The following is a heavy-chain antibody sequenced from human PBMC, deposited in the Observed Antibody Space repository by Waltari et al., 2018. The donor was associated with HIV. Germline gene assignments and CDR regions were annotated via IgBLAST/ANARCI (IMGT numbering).Heavy chain of an antibody. CDR1: GYSFTSYW. D-gene: IGHD3-16*01. CDR2: IYPGDSDT. V-gene: IGHV5-51*03. Sequence: EVQLVQSGAEVKKPGESLKISCKGSGYSFTSYWIGWVRQMPGKGLEWMGIIYPGDSDTRYSPAFQGQVTISADKSISTAYLQWSSLKASDTAMYYCARLAPSNDYVWGRASWYFDYWGQGTLVTVSS. CDR3: ARLAPSNDYVWGRASWYFDY. J-gene: IGHJ4*02.